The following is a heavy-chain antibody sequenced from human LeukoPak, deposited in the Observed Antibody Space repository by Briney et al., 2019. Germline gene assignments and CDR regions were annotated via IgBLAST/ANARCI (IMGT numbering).Heavy chain of an antibody. V-gene: IGHV3-48*01. CDR1: GFTFSSYG. J-gene: IGHJ4*02. CDR2: ISSSSSTI. CDR3: ARGVHDSSGYYYRRGDYYFDY. D-gene: IGHD3-22*01. Sequence: GGTLRLSCAASGFTFSSYGMSWVRQAPGKGLEWVSYISSSSSTIYYADSVKGRFTISRANAKNSLYLQMNSLRADDTAVYYGARGVHDSSGYYYRRGDYYFDYWGQGTLVTVSS.